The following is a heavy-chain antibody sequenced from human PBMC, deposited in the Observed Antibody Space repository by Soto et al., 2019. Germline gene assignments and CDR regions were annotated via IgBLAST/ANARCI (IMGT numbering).Heavy chain of an antibody. Sequence: GGSLRLSCAASGFIFENFGMSWVRQAPGKGLEWISSISGSGFKKYYADSVKGRFTISRDNSKSTVYLELNNLSAEDTAVYHCAKNQGVELVPLATVDWFDPWGQGSQVTVSS. CDR1: GFIFENFG. CDR3: AKNQGVELVPLATVDWFDP. J-gene: IGHJ5*02. V-gene: IGHV3-23*01. D-gene: IGHD1-26*01. CDR2: ISGSGFKK.